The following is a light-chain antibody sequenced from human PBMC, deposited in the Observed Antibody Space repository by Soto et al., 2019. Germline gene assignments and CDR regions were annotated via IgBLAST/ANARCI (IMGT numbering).Light chain of an antibody. J-gene: IGKJ1*01. CDR3: QQYNSYSQT. CDR1: QSISSW. V-gene: IGKV1-5*03. Sequence: EIQMNQSPSTLSASVGDRVTITCRASQSISSWLAWYQQKPGKAPKLLIYKASSLESGVPSRFSGSGSGTEFTLTISSLQPDDFATYYCQQYNSYSQTFGQGTKVDIK. CDR2: KAS.